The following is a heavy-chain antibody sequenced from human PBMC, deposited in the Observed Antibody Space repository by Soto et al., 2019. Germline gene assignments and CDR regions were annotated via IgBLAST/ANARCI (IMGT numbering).Heavy chain of an antibody. CDR2: ISYDGNNK. V-gene: IGHV3-30-3*02. CDR1: GFTFSDYT. CDR3: AKDQASGQGSFDS. Sequence: PGGSLRLSCAASGFTFSDYTIHWVRQAPGKGLEWVAVISYDGNNKKYADSVEGRFTISRDNSKNTLFLQMNSLRADDTAVYYCAKDQASGQGSFDSWGQGTLVTVSS. J-gene: IGHJ4*02.